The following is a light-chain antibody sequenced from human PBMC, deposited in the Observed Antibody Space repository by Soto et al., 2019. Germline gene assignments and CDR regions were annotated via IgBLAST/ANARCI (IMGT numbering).Light chain of an antibody. V-gene: IGLV1-47*01. Sequence: QSVLTQPPSASGTPGQRVTISCSGSSSNIGSNYVYWYQQLLGTAPKIIIYRNNQRPSGVPDRISGSKSGTSASLAISGLRSEDEADYYCSAWDDSLSGYVFGTGTKVTVL. CDR2: RNN. CDR1: SSNIGSNY. J-gene: IGLJ1*01. CDR3: SAWDDSLSGYV.